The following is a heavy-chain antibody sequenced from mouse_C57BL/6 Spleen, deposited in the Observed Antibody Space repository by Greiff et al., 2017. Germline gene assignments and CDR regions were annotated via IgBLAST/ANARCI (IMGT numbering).Heavy chain of an antibody. CDR2: ISSGSSTI. D-gene: IGHD4-1*01. CDR3: ARESNWDGWYFDV. V-gene: IGHV5-17*01. J-gene: IGHJ1*03. Sequence: EVQLVESGGGLVKPGGSLKLSCAASGFTFSDYGMHWVRQAPEKGLEWVAYISSGSSTIYYADTVKGRFTISRDNAKNTLFLQMTSLRSEDTAMYYCARESNWDGWYFDVWGTGTTVTGSS. CDR1: GFTFSDYG.